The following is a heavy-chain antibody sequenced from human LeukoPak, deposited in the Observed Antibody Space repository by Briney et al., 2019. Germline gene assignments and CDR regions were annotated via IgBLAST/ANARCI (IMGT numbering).Heavy chain of an antibody. CDR2: ISGSGGST. J-gene: IGHJ4*02. CDR1: GFTFSSYA. V-gene: IGHV3-23*01. D-gene: IGHD1-26*01. Sequence: GGSLRLSCAASGFTFSSYAMSWVRQAPGKGLEWVSAISGSGGSTYYADSVKGRFTISRDNSKNTLYPQMNSLRAEDTAVYYCAKDRRGSYYFDYWGQGTLVTVSS. CDR3: AKDRRGSYYFDY.